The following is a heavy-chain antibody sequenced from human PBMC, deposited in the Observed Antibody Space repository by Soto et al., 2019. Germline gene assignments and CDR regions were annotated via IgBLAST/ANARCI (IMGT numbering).Heavy chain of an antibody. D-gene: IGHD3-22*01. V-gene: IGHV3-30*19. Sequence: QVQLVESGGGVVQPGRSLRLSCAASGFIFNYYGMNWVRQAPGKGLEWVAGIQSDGSRKYYGDSVRGRFTISRDDSKNTLDLQMDSLRDEDTALYYCARDVDTSGHCSRLDPWGQGALVIVSS. CDR3: ARDVDTSGHCSRLDP. CDR1: GFIFNYYG. J-gene: IGHJ5*02. CDR2: IQSDGSRK.